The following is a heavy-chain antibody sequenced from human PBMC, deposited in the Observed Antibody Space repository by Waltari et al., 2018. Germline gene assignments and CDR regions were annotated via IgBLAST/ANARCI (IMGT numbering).Heavy chain of an antibody. CDR2: IDWDDDK. CDR3: TLGGGGGSCDSSDY. V-gene: IGHV2-70*15. D-gene: IGHD2-15*01. Sequence: QVTLRESGPALVKPTQTLTLTCTFSGFSLSTRGMCVSWIRQPPGKALEWLARIDWDDDKYYSTALKTNLTISKATSKNQLVLTMPNRDPVDTATYYCTLGGGGGSCDSSDYWGQGTLVTFSS. J-gene: IGHJ4*02. CDR1: GFSLSTRGMC.